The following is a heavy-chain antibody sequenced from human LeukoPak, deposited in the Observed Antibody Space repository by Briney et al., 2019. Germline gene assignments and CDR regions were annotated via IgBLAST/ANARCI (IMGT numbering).Heavy chain of an antibody. D-gene: IGHD4-17*01. J-gene: IGHJ4*02. CDR1: GFTVSGNY. Sequence: GGSLRLSCAASGFTVSGNYMSWVRQAPGKGLEWVSVIYSGGSTYYADSVKGRFTISRDNSKNTLYLQMNSLRAEDTAVYYCARVRAEYGDYPDYWGQGTLVTVSS. V-gene: IGHV3-53*01. CDR2: IYSGGST. CDR3: ARVRAEYGDYPDY.